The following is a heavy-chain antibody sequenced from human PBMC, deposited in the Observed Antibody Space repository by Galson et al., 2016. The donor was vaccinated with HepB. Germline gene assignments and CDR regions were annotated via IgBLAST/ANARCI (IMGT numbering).Heavy chain of an antibody. CDR1: GFTFSSYN. J-gene: IGHJ3*02. CDR3: ARPRDNYGHAFDI. Sequence: SLRLSCAASGFTFSSYNLNWVRQAPGKGLEWVSPISRGSAYIYYADSVKGRFTISRDNAKNSLYLQMHSLRAEDTAVYYCARPRDNYGHAFDIWGPGTLVTVSS. CDR2: ISRGSAYI. D-gene: IGHD3-10*01. V-gene: IGHV3-21*01.